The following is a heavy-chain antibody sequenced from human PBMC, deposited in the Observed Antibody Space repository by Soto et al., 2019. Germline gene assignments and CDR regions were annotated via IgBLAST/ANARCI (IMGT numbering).Heavy chain of an antibody. D-gene: IGHD6-19*01. V-gene: IGHV4-39*01. CDR3: ARHYRSRSRNWFEP. Sequence: PQKLPDTSSVSGGLITSSSYFWCCLPPHPGKGWEWIGSIYYSGSTYYNPSLRSRVTISVDTSKNQFSLQLSSVTAADTAVFSCARHYRSRSRNWFEPWAQGTLVTVS. CDR1: GGLITSSSYF. J-gene: IGHJ5*02. CDR2: IYYSGST.